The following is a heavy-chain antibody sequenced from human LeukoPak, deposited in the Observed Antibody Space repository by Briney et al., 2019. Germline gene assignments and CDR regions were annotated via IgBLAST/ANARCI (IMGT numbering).Heavy chain of an antibody. Sequence: SATLSLTFAVSGGSLNSYYWSWIRQPPGKGLEWIGYIYYSGSGSTEYNPSLKSRVTLSVDTSKNQFSLKLTSVTAADTAVYYCAGVGGSMDPFDYWGQGTLVTVSS. V-gene: IGHV4-59*13. CDR3: AGVGGSMDPFDY. D-gene: IGHD2/OR15-2a*01. J-gene: IGHJ4*02. CDR2: IYYSGSGST. CDR1: GGSLNSYY.